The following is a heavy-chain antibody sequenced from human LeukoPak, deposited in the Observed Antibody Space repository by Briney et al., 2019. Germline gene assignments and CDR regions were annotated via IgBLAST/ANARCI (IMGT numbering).Heavy chain of an antibody. Sequence: GGSLRLSCAASGFTFISYEMNWVRQAPGKGLEWVSYISSSGSTIYYADSVKGRFTISRDNAKNSLYLQMNSLRAEDTAVYYCAELGITMIGGVWGKGSTVTISS. CDR3: AELGITMIGGV. J-gene: IGHJ6*04. V-gene: IGHV3-48*03. D-gene: IGHD3-10*02. CDR2: ISSSGSTI. CDR1: GFTFISYE.